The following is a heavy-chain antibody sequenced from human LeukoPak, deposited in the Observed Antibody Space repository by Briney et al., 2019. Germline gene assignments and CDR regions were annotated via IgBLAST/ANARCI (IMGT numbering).Heavy chain of an antibody. J-gene: IGHJ4*02. CDR3: ARDRRYATMRRIVGATPRRGYFDY. D-gene: IGHD1-26*01. V-gene: IGHV3-21*01. Sequence: GGSLRLSCAASGFTFSSYSMNWVRQAPGKGLEWVSSISSSSSYIYYADSVKGRFTISRDNAKNSLYLQMNSLRAEDTAVYYCARDRRYATMRRIVGATPRRGYFDYWGQGTLVTVSS. CDR2: ISSSSSYI. CDR1: GFTFSSYS.